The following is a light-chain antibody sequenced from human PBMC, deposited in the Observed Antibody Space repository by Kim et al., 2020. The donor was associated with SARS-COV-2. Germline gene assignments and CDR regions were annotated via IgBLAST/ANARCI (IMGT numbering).Light chain of an antibody. V-gene: IGKV1-39*01. CDR3: QQPYPSPFP. Sequence: DSQMTQSPSSLSASVGDRVTITCRTSQNINSHLNWYHQKPGRAPKLLIYAASTLQGGVPSRFSGSGSETDFTLTISSLQPEDFAPYFCQQPYPSPFPFRPGTNVDI. CDR2: AAS. CDR1: QNINSH. J-gene: IGKJ3*01.